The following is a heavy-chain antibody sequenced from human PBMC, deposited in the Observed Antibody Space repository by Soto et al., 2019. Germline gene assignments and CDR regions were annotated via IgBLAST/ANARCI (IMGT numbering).Heavy chain of an antibody. CDR1: GYTFADYA. J-gene: IGHJ6*02. V-gene: IGHV1-69*13. Sequence: SVKVSCKASGYTFADYAMHWVRQAPGQGLEWMGGIIPIFGTANYAQKFQGRVTITADESTSTAYMELSSLRSEDTAVYYCARDRALYYYDSSGYATDDYGMDVWGQGTTVTVSS. CDR3: ARDRALYYYDSSGYATDDYGMDV. D-gene: IGHD3-22*01. CDR2: IIPIFGTA.